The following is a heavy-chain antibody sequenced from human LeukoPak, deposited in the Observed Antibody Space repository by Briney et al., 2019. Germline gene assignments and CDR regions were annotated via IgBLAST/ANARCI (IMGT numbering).Heavy chain of an antibody. Sequence: GGSLRLSCAGSGFTVSSRTMSWVRQAPGKGLEWVSNFYSDALDGITNYADSVKGRFTISRYNSQNTLYLQMNSLRVEDTATYYCAREIGGGHHYFEHWGQGTVVTVSS. CDR3: AREIGGGHHYFEH. D-gene: IGHD1-26*01. J-gene: IGHJ4*02. V-gene: IGHV3-53*01. CDR2: FYSDALDGIT. CDR1: GFTVSSRT.